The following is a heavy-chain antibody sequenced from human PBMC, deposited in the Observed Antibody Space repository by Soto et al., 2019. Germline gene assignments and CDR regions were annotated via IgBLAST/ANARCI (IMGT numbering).Heavy chain of an antibody. D-gene: IGHD2-2*01. Sequence: PSETLSLTCTVSGGSISSGDYYWSWIRQPPGKGLEWIGYIYYSGSTYYNPSLKSRVTISVDTSKNQFSLKLSSVTAADTAVYYCASVLKPSVVPAAMRQSYYYYGMDVWGQGTTVTVSS. J-gene: IGHJ6*02. CDR3: ASVLKPSVVPAAMRQSYYYYGMDV. V-gene: IGHV4-30-4*01. CDR1: GGSISSGDYY. CDR2: IYYSGST.